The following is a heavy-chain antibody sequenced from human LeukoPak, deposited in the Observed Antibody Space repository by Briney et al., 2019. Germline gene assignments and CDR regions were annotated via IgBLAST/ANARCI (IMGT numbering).Heavy chain of an antibody. V-gene: IGHV3-30*18. D-gene: IGHD2-8*01. J-gene: IGHJ6*02. CDR3: AKDWVYCTNGVCYPANYYGMDV. CDR2: ISYDGSNK. Sequence: GGSLRLSCAASGFTFSSYGMHWVRQAPGKGLEWVAVISYDGSNKYYADSAKGRFTISRDNSKNTLYLQMNSLRAEDTAVYYCAKDWVYCTNGVCYPANYYGMDVWGQGTTVTVSS. CDR1: GFTFSSYG.